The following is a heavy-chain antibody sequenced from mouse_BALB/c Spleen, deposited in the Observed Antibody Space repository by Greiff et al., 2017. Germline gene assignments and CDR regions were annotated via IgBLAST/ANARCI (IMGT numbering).Heavy chain of an antibody. J-gene: IGHJ4*01. CDR1: GYTFTSYV. CDR2: INPYNDGT. V-gene: IGHV1-14*01. Sequence: EVKLQESGPELVKPGASVKMSCKASGYTFTSYVMHWVKQKPGQGLEWIGYINPYNDGTKYNEKFKGKATLTSDKSSSTAYMELSSLTSEDSAVYYCARSGGYYAFYAMDYWGQGTSVTVSS. D-gene: IGHD2-3*01. CDR3: ARSGGYYAFYAMDY.